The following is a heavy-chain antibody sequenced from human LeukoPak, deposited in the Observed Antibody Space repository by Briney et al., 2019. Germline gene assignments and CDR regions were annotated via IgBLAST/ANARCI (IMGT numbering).Heavy chain of an antibody. CDR2: ITSSSSNI. D-gene: IGHD6-19*01. CDR1: GFTFSSYS. V-gene: IGHV3-21*01. Sequence: PGGSLTLSCAASGFTFSSYSMNWLRQAPGKGLEWVSSITSSSSNIYYADSVKGRFTISRDNAKNSLYLQMNSLRAEDTAVYYCARATVAGTDFDYWGQGTLVTVSS. CDR3: ARATVAGTDFDY. J-gene: IGHJ4*02.